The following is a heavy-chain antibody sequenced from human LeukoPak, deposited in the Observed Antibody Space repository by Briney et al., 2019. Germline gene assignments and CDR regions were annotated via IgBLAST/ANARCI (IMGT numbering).Heavy chain of an antibody. Sequence: GASVKVSCKASGYTFTGYYMHWVRQAPGQGLEWMGWINPNSGGTNYAQEFQGRVTMTRDTSISTAYMELSRLRSDDTAVYYCARDTYSYGSDYWGQGTLVTVSS. V-gene: IGHV1-2*02. CDR1: GYTFTGYY. J-gene: IGHJ4*02. CDR3: ARDTYSYGSDY. CDR2: INPNSGGT. D-gene: IGHD5-18*01.